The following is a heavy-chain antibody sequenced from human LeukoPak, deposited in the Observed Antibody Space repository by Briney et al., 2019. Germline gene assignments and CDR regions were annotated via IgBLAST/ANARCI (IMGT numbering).Heavy chain of an antibody. CDR1: GFTSDDYA. D-gene: IGHD3-16*01. V-gene: IGHV3-9*02. CDR3: AKGLGAQYNIDAFDI. Sequence: GGSLRLSCAASGFTSDDYAMHWVRQAPGKGLEWGSGISWNSGNIGYADSVKGRFTISRDNAKNSLYMQMNSLRDEDMALYYCAKGLGAQYNIDAFDIWGQGTMVTVSS. CDR2: ISWNSGNI. J-gene: IGHJ3*02.